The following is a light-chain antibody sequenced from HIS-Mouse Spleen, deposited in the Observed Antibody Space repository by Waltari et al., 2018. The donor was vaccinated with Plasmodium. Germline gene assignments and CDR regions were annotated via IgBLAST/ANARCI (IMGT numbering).Light chain of an antibody. CDR1: AFPTKY. CDR3: YSTDSSGNHRV. J-gene: IGLJ3*02. V-gene: IGLV3-10*01. Sequence: SYELTQPPSVSVSPGQPARLTCSGDAFPTKYAYWYQQKSGQAPVLVIYEDSKRPAGIPERFSGSSSGTMATLTISGAQVEDEADYYCYSTDSSGNHRVFGGGTKLTVL. CDR2: EDS.